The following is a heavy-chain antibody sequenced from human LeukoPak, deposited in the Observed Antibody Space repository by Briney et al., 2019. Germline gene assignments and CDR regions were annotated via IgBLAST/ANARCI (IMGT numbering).Heavy chain of an antibody. J-gene: IGHJ4*02. Sequence: SETLSLTCVVYGGSVGRYYWSWVRQRQGKGLEWIGEIKHDGDTNVNPSLKSRVTMSRDTSKNQFSLKLDSVTAADSAMYYCAIPSIAPYWGQGVLVTVSS. D-gene: IGHD6-6*01. CDR1: GGSVGRYY. CDR3: AIPSIAPY. V-gene: IGHV4-34*01. CDR2: IKHDGDT.